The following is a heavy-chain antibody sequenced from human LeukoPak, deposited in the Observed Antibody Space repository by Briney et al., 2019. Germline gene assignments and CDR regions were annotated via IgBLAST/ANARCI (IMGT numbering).Heavy chain of an antibody. V-gene: IGHV4-34*01. J-gene: IGHJ3*02. CDR2: INHSGST. D-gene: IGHD3-3*01. CDR1: GGSFSGYY. CDR3: ARAYYDFWSGYPDAFDI. Sequence: PSETLSLTCAVYGGSFSGYYWSWIRQPPGKGLEWIGEINHSGSTNYNPSLKSRDTISVDTSKNQFSLKLSSVTAADTAVYYCARAYYDFWSGYPDAFDIWGQGTMVTVSS.